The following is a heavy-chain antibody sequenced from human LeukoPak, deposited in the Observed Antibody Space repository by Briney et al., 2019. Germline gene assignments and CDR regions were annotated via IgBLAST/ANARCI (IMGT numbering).Heavy chain of an antibody. V-gene: IGHV4-4*07. Sequence: SETLSLTCTVSGGSISSYYWSWIRQPAGTALEWIGRIYTSGTITYNPSLKSRVTMSVDTSKNQFSLKLSSVTAPDTAVYYCARDSGTTGEVKFDPWGRGTLVTVSS. CDR3: ARDSGTTGEVKFDP. CDR2: IYTSGTI. D-gene: IGHD3-10*01. J-gene: IGHJ5*02. CDR1: GGSISSYY.